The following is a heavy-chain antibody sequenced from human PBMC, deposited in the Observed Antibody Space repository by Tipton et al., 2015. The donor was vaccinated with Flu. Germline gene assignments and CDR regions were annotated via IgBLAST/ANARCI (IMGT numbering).Heavy chain of an antibody. J-gene: IGHJ6*03. D-gene: IGHD3-10*01. Sequence: TLSLTCTVSGGSISSGNYYWTWIRQPAGKGLEWIGRIYTRGSTNYNPSLKSRVTMSVDTSKNQFSLKLSSVTAADTAVYYCARGGAGITMVRGATYYYYYRHGWVKGTTVTLSS. CDR2: IYTRGST. CDR3: ARGGAGITMVRGATYYYYYRHG. CDR1: GGSISSGNYY. V-gene: IGHV4-61*02.